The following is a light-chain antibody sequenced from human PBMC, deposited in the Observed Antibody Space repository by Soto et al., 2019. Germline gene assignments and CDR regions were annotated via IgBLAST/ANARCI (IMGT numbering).Light chain of an antibody. CDR1: SSNIGNNY. CDR3: GTGDSSLSADYV. V-gene: IGLV1-51*01. CDR2: DNN. J-gene: IGLJ1*01. Sequence: QSVLTQPPSVSAAPGQKVTISCSGSSSNIGNNYVSWYQQLPGTAPKLLIYDNNKRPSGIPDRFSGSKSGTSATLGITGLQTGDEADYYCGTGDSSLSADYVFGTGTKLTVL.